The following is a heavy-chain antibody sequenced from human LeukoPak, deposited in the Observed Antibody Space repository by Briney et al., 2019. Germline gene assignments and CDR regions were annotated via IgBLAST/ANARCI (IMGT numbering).Heavy chain of an antibody. V-gene: IGHV1-2*02. CDR2: INPNSGGT. J-gene: IGHJ3*02. CDR3: ASFDIVVPHDAFDI. Sequence: ASVKVSCKASGYTFTGYYMHWVRQAPGQGLEWMGWINPNSGGTNYAQKFQGRVTMTRDTSISTAYMELSRLRSDDTAVCYCASFDIVVPHDAFDIWGQGTMVTVSS. CDR1: GYTFTGYY. D-gene: IGHD2-2*01.